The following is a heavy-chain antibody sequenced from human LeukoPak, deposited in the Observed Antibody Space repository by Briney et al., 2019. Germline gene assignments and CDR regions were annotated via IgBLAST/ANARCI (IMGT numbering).Heavy chain of an antibody. V-gene: IGHV1-69*13. CDR1: GGTFSSYA. D-gene: IGHD4/OR15-4a*01. J-gene: IGHJ4*02. Sequence: SVKVSCKASGGTFSSYAISWVRQAPGQGLEWMGGIIPSFGTANYAQKFQGRVTITADESTSTAYMELSSLRSEDTAVYYCARSRLWQYYFDYWGQGTLVTVSS. CDR3: ARSRLWQYYFDY. CDR2: IIPSFGTA.